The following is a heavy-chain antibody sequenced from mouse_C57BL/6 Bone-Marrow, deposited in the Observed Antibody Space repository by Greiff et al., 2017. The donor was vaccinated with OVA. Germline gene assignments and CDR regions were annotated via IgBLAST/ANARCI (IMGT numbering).Heavy chain of an antibody. CDR3: ARYQRGDY. Sequence: VQGVESGPELVKPGASVKISCKASGYSFTSYYIHWVKQRPGQGLEWIGWIYPGSGNTKYNEKFKGKATLTADTSSSTAYMQLSSLTSEDSAVYYCARYQRGDYWGQGTTLTVSS. J-gene: IGHJ2*01. CDR2: IYPGSGNT. CDR1: GYSFTSYY. V-gene: IGHV1-66*01.